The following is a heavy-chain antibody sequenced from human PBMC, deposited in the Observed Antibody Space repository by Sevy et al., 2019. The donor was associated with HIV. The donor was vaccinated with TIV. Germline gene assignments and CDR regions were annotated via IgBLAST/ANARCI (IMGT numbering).Heavy chain of an antibody. CDR3: ARGTSAYLLANGMDV. J-gene: IGHJ6*02. CDR2: INPNRGGT. CDR1: GYTFSDYY. V-gene: IGHV1-2*07. Sequence: ASVKVSCKAYGYTFSDYYMHWVRQAPGQGLEWMGWINPNRGGTNYAHKFQGRVTMTRDTSISTADMELSSLRSDDTAIYYCARGTSAYLLANGMDVWGQGTTVTVSS. D-gene: IGHD1-1*01.